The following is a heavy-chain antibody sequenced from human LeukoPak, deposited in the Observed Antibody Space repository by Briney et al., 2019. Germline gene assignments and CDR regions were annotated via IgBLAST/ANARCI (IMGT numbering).Heavy chain of an antibody. V-gene: IGHV4-39*01. J-gene: IGHJ5*02. Sequence: SETLSLTCTVSGGSISSSSYYWGWIRQPPGKGLEWIGSIYYSGSTYYNPSLKSRVTISVDTSKNQLSLKLSSVTAADTAVYYCASGKWELLSRFDPWGQGTLVTVSS. CDR2: IYYSGST. CDR1: GGSISSSSYY. CDR3: ASGKWELLSRFDP. D-gene: IGHD1-26*01.